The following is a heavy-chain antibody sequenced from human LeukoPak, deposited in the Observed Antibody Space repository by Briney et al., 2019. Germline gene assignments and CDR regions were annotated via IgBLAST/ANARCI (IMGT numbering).Heavy chain of an antibody. CDR3: ARTGYSSGWSGGIYYYFYMDV. Sequence: TGGSLRLSCAASGFTFSDYYISWIRQAPGKGLEWISYISSSGSTTYYTDSVKGRFTVSRDNAKNSLYLQMNSLRAEATAVYYCARTGYSSGWSGGIYYYFYMDVWGQGTTVTVSS. CDR2: ISSSGSTT. D-gene: IGHD6-19*01. J-gene: IGHJ6*03. CDR1: GFTFSDYY. V-gene: IGHV3-11*01.